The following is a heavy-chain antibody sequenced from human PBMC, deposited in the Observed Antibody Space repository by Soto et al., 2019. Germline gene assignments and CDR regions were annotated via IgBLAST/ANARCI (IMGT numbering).Heavy chain of an antibody. V-gene: IGHV4-31*03. J-gene: IGHJ5*02. D-gene: IGHD4-17*01. CDR3: ARGYTTVTKNGWFDP. CDR2: IYYSGST. Sequence: QVQLQDSGPGLVKPSQTLSLTCTVSVDSISSGGYYWRWFGQHPGKGLAWIGYIYYSGSTYYNPSLKSRVSTLVDKTTQHFSLLLSSGPTADTAAHYCARGYTTVTKNGWFDPWGQGTLVTVSS. CDR1: VDSISSGGYY.